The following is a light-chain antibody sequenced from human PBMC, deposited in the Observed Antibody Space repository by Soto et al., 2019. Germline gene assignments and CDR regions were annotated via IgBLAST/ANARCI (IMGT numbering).Light chain of an antibody. V-gene: IGLV2-8*01. Sequence: QSVLTQPPSASGSLGQSVTISCTGTSSDVGGYNYVSWYQQHPGKAPKLMIYEVNKRPSGVPDRFSGSKSGNTASLTVSGLHAEDAADYYCSSYAGSNNHVFGTGTKVTVL. CDR3: SSYAGSNNHV. CDR1: SSDVGGYNY. J-gene: IGLJ1*01. CDR2: EVN.